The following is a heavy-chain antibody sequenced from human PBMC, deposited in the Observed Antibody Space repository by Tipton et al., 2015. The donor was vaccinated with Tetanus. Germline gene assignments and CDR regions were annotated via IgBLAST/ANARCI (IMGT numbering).Heavy chain of an antibody. CDR1: GFTFNGYG. CDR3: AREADCSGGSCFSGDFDT. D-gene: IGHD2-15*01. Sequence: SGFTFNGYGMHWVRQAPGKGLERLALVWYDGSRQYYADSVKGRFTISRDNSKNTLYLQMNSLRAEDTALYYCAREADCSGGSCFSGDFDTWGQGTQVTVSS. CDR2: VWYDGSRQ. V-gene: IGHV3-33*01. J-gene: IGHJ4*02.